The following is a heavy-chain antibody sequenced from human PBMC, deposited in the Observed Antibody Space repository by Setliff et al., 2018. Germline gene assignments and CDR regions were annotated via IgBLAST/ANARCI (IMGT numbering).Heavy chain of an antibody. CDR3: ARGRGSYHDSSGSYDY. Sequence: SETLSLTCTVSGGSIDTDIWWSWVRQSPGKGLEWIGEIYLGGSPTYNPSLKSRVTISVDTSKNQFSLKLSSVTAADTAVYYCARGRGSYHDSSGSYDYWGQGTLVTVSS. CDR2: IYLGGSP. D-gene: IGHD3-22*01. CDR1: GGSIDTDIW. J-gene: IGHJ4*02. V-gene: IGHV4-4*02.